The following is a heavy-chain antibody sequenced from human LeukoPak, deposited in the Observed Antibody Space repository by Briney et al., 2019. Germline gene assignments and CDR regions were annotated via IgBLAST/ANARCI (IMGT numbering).Heavy chain of an antibody. D-gene: IGHD2-21*02. CDR2: INHSGST. CDR1: GGSFSGYY. V-gene: IGHV4-34*01. Sequence: SETLSLTCAVYGGSFSGYYWSWIRQPPGKGLEWTGEINHSGSTNYNPSLKSRVTISVDTSKNQFSLKLSSVTAADTAVYYCARGSVDCGGDCYSYYFDYWGQGTLVTVSS. J-gene: IGHJ4*02. CDR3: ARGSVDCGGDCYSYYFDY.